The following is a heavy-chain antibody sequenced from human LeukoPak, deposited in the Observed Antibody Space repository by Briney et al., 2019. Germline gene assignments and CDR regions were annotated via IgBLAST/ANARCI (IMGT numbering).Heavy chain of an antibody. J-gene: IGHJ4*02. V-gene: IGHV3-7*03. Sequence: GGSLRLSCAASGFTFSTYLMSWVRQAPGKGLEWVATIKLDGSEKYYVDSVKGRFTISRDNAKNSLYLQMHSLRAEDTALYYCAKDFSYYDTSGSFDYWGQGTLVTVSS. D-gene: IGHD3-22*01. CDR1: GFTFSTYL. CDR3: AKDFSYYDTSGSFDY. CDR2: IKLDGSEK.